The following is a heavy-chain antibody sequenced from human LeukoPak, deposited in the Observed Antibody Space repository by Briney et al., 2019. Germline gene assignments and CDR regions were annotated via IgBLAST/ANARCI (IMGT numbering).Heavy chain of an antibody. Sequence: GGSLRLSCAASGFTFSSYAMHWVRQAPGKGLEWVAVISYDGSNKYYADSVKGRFTISRDNSKNTLYLQMNSLRAEDTAVYYCKTGDNWGQGTLVTVSS. CDR3: KTGDN. D-gene: IGHD7-27*01. V-gene: IGHV3-30-3*01. CDR2: ISYDGSNK. CDR1: GFTFSSYA. J-gene: IGHJ4*02.